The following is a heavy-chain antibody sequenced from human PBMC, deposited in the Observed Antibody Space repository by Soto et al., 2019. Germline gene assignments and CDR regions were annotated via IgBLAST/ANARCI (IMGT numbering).Heavy chain of an antibody. Sequence: QVQLVQSGAEVKKAGASVRISCKASGYTLTTSGMHWVRQAPGQGLECVGWINGVNGNTKYSQKFQDRGTITRDSSASTADMELSGLTSDDTVVFYCARAPRLTQLSAWGQGTLVIVSS. V-gene: IGHV1-3*01. D-gene: IGHD1-1*01. CDR2: INGVNGNT. J-gene: IGHJ5*02. CDR1: GYTLTTSG. CDR3: ARAPRLTQLSA.